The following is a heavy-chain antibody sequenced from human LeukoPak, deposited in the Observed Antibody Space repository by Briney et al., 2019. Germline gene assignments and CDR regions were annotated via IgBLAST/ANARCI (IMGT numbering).Heavy chain of an antibody. D-gene: IGHD3-22*01. J-gene: IGHJ4*02. CDR3: ARTTYYYDSSGEWYYFDY. CDR1: GGSFSGYY. V-gene: IGHV4-30-2*01. Sequence: SETLSLTCAVYGGSFSGYYWSWIRQPPGKGLEWIGYIYHSGSTYYNPSLKSRVTISVDRSKNQFSLKLSSVTAADTAVYYCARTTYYYDSSGEWYYFDYWGQGTLVTVSS. CDR2: IYHSGST.